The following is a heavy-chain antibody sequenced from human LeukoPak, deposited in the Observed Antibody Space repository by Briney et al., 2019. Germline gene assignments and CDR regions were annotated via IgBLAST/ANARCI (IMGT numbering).Heavy chain of an antibody. CDR3: ARPLDPPGGDAFDI. Sequence: GASVKVSCKASGYTFTCYYMHWVRQAPGQGLEWMGWINPNSGGTNYAQKFQGWVTMTRDTSISTAYMELSRLRSDDTAVYYCARPLDPPGGDAFDIWGQGTMVTVSS. J-gene: IGHJ3*02. D-gene: IGHD3-10*01. V-gene: IGHV1-2*04. CDR2: INPNSGGT. CDR1: GYTFTCYY.